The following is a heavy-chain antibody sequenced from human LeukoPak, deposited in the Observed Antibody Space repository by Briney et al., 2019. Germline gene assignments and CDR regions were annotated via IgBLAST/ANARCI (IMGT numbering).Heavy chain of an antibody. CDR1: GFTFSSYA. D-gene: IGHD6-6*01. J-gene: IGHJ4*02. CDR2: ISSNGGST. CDR3: VKGVAARRGHFDY. V-gene: IGHV3-64D*09. Sequence: GGSLRLSCSASGFTFSSYAMHWVRQAAGKGLEYVSAISSNGGSTYYADSVKGRFTISRDNSKNTLYLQMSSLRAEDTAVYYCVKGVAARRGHFDYWGQGTLVTVSS.